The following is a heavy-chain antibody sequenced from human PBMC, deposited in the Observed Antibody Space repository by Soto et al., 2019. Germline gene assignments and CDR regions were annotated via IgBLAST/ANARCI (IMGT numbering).Heavy chain of an antibody. CDR3: ARGPPIVGNTTPLDS. D-gene: IGHD2-21*01. J-gene: IGHJ4*02. CDR2: IYHAGST. V-gene: IGHV4-4*02. CDR1: GGSITNSNW. Sequence: SETLSLTCTVSGGSITNSNWWSWVRLPPAKGLEWIGDIYHAGSTKYNPSLERRVTMSVDTSNNQLALTLTSVTAADTAVYFCARGPPIVGNTTPLDSWGQGTLVTVSS.